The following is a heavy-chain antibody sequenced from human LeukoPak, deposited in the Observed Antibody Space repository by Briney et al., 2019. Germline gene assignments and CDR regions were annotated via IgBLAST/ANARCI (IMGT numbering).Heavy chain of an antibody. D-gene: IGHD3-10*01. J-gene: IGHJ4*02. CDR1: GFTFSSHW. Sequence: PGGSLRLSCAGSGFTFSSHWMHWVRQAPGKGLVWVSRISSVGNYTSYADSVKGRFTISRDNSKNTLYLQMNSLRAEDTAVYYCAKAALPWFGELWYVDYWGQGTLVTVSS. CDR3: AKAALPWFGELWYVDY. CDR2: ISSVGNYT. V-gene: IGHV3-74*01.